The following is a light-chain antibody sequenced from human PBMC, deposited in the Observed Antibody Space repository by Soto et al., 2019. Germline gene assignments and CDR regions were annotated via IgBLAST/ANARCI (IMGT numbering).Light chain of an antibody. CDR1: SSDVGGYNY. Sequence: QSVLTQSASVSGSPGQSITISCTGTSSDVGGYNYVSWYQQHPGKAPKLMIYDVTNRPSGVSNRFSGSKSGNTASLTISGLQAEDEADYYCSSYTSSGTQGVIFGGGTKLTVL. CDR2: DVT. J-gene: IGLJ2*01. V-gene: IGLV2-14*01. CDR3: SSYTSSGTQGVI.